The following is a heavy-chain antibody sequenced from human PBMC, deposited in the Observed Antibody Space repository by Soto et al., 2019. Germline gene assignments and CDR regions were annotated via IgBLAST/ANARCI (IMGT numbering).Heavy chain of an antibody. CDR2: IYYSGST. CDR3: ARAPQYLPEDIVLVPAAMPLDYYYGMDV. J-gene: IGHJ6*02. CDR1: GGSISSGDYY. Sequence: SETLSLTCTVSGGSISSGDYYWSWIRQPPGKGLEWIGYIYYSGSTYYNPSLKSRVTISVDTSKNQFSLKLSSVTAADTAVYYCARAPQYLPEDIVLVPAAMPLDYYYGMDVWGQGTTVTVSS. V-gene: IGHV4-30-4*01. D-gene: IGHD2-2*01.